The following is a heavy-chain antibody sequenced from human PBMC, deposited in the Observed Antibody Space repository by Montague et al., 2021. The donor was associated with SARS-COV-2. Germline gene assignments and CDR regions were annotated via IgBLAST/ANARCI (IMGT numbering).Heavy chain of an antibody. D-gene: IGHD3-22*01. Sequence: SETLSLTCAVYGGSFSGHSWTWIRQPPGKGLEWIGEINHSGGTNCNPPLKSRVTISVDTSKNQFSLKLSSLTAADTAVYYCARGLTDVTVILVFVGASLYFDSWGQGALVTVSS. CDR2: INHSGGT. J-gene: IGHJ4*02. V-gene: IGHV4-34*01. CDR3: ARGLTDVTVILVFVGASLYFDS. CDR1: GGSFSGHS.